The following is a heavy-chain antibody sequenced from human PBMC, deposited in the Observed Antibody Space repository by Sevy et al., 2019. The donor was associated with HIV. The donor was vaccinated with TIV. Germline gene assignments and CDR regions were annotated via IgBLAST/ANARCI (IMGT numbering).Heavy chain of an antibody. CDR3: AREGYTKPHDY. CDR2: LSFGCGRI. CDR1: GFNFNIYS. J-gene: IGHJ4*02. V-gene: IGHV3-23*01. Sequence: GGSLRLSCVASGFNFNIYSFSWVRQAPGKGLEWVSTLSFGCGRINYADSVQGRFTISRDDSKKTLYLEMHSLRVEDTAVYYCAREGYTKPHDYWGQGTLVTVSS. D-gene: IGHD6-13*01.